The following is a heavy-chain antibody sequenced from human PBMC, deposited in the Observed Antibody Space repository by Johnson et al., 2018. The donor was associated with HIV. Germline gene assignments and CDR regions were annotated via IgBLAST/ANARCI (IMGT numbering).Heavy chain of an antibody. CDR2: IKSKIDGGTT. CDR3: TTDANWNYGQGAFDV. Sequence: VQLVESGGGLVQPGGSLRVSCAASGFTFSNAWMSWVRQAPGKGLEWVGRIKSKIDGGTTDYAAPVKGRFSISRDDSKNTLYLQMNSLKTEDTAIYFWTTDANWNYGQGAFDVWGQGTTVTVSS. J-gene: IGHJ3*01. D-gene: IGHD1-7*01. CDR1: GFTFSNAW. V-gene: IGHV3-15*01.